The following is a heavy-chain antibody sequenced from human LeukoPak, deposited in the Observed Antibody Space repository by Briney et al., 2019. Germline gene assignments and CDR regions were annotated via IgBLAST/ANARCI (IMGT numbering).Heavy chain of an antibody. CDR3: ARVAEDSSGWYGWDPYYFDY. D-gene: IGHD6-19*01. CDR2: VSGSGGST. V-gene: IGHV3-23*01. Sequence: GGSLRLSCAASGFMFSSYAMNWVRQAPGKGLEWVSSVSGSGGSTNYADSVKGRFTISRDKSKNTLYLEMNSLRAEDTAVYYCARVAEDSSGWYGWDPYYFDYWGQGTLVTVSS. CDR1: GFMFSSYA. J-gene: IGHJ4*02.